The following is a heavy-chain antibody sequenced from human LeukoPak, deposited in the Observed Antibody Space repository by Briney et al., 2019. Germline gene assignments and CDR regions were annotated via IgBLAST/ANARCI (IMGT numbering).Heavy chain of an antibody. CDR1: GGSFSGYY. D-gene: IGHD3/OR15-3a*01. CDR2: INHSGST. Sequence: SETLSLTCAVYGGSFSGYYWSWIRQPPGKGLEWIGEINHSGSTNYNPSLKSRVTISVDTSKNQFSLKLSSVTAADTAVYYCASVGQLYGAFDIWGQGTMVTVSS. V-gene: IGHV4-34*01. CDR3: ASVGQLYGAFDI. J-gene: IGHJ3*02.